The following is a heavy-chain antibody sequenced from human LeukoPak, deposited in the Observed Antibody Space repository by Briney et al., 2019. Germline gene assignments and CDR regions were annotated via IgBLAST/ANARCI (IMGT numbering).Heavy chain of an antibody. D-gene: IGHD3/OR15-3a*01. CDR1: GFRVSDYY. CDR3: ARDRAANQDWVEFDP. CDR2: IRDSGEA. Sequence: PGGSLRLSCAVSGFRVSDYYMSWVRQAPGKGLEWVGLIRDSGEAFYADFARGRFAISRDESGNTLYLQMNSLRVEDTAVYFCARDRAANQDWVEFDPWGQGTPVIVSS. V-gene: IGHV3-66*03. J-gene: IGHJ5*02.